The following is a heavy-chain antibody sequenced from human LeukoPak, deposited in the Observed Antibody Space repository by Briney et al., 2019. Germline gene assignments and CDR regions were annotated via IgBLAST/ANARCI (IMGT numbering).Heavy chain of an antibody. D-gene: IGHD6-6*01. CDR1: GYTFTVYD. CDR3: ARDLTLGSIAGD. V-gene: IGHV1-2*02. CDR2: INPNSGGT. J-gene: IGHJ4*02. Sequence: ASVKVSCKASGYTFTVYDMHWVRQSPGQGLEWMGWINPNSGGTNYAQKFQGRVTMTRDTSISTAYMEVSRLRSDDTAVYYCARDLTLGSIAGDWGQGTLVTVSS.